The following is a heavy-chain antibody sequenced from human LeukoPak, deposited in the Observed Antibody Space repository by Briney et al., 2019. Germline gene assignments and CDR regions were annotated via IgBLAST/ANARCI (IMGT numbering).Heavy chain of an antibody. Sequence: GGSLRLSCAASGFTVSSNYMNWVRQAPGKGLEWVSIIYSGGSTYYADSVKGRFTISRDNSKNTLYLQMNTLRAEDTAVYYCTRDGDYYDTSGPDVWGKGTTVTVSS. CDR1: GFTVSSNY. V-gene: IGHV3-53*01. J-gene: IGHJ6*04. CDR3: TRDGDYYDTSGPDV. CDR2: IYSGGST. D-gene: IGHD3-22*01.